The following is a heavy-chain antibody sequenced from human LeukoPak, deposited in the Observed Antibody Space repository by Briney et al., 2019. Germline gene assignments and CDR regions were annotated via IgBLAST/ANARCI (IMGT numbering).Heavy chain of an antibody. CDR1: GFNFDRYT. J-gene: IGHJ4*02. CDR2: AGWAGGTT. Sequence: LGGSLRLSCATSGFNFDRYTIHWVRQAPGKGLEWVSLAGWAGGTTFYSDSVRGRFTISRDSGRKSVYLQMNSLTTDDTAFYFCGKELDNLFFDYWGQGALVTVSS. CDR3: GKELDNLFFDY. D-gene: IGHD2-2*03. V-gene: IGHV3-43*01.